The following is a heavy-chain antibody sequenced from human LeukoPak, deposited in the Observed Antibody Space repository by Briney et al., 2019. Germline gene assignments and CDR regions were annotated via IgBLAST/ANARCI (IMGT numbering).Heavy chain of an antibody. Sequence: SETLSLTCTVSGGSISSYYRSWIRQPPGKGLEWIGYIYYSGSTNYNPSLKSRVTISVDTSKNQFSLKLSSVTAADTAVYYCALRDYYGAFDIWGQGTMVTVSS. CDR1: GGSISSYY. D-gene: IGHD3-10*01. V-gene: IGHV4-59*08. CDR2: IYYSGST. J-gene: IGHJ3*02. CDR3: ALRDYYGAFDI.